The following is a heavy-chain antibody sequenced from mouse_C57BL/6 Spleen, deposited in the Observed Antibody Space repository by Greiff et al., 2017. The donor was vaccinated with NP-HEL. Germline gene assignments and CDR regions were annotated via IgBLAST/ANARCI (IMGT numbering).Heavy chain of an antibody. V-gene: IGHV1-80*01. J-gene: IGHJ4*01. CDR2: IYPGDGDT. CDR1: GYAFSSYW. CDR3: ARPLDYGSNYAMDY. Sequence: VQLQQSGAELVKPGASVKISCKASGYAFSSYWMNWVKQRPGKGLEWIGQIYPGDGDTNYNGKFKGKATLTADKSSSTAYMQLSSLTSEDSAVYFCARPLDYGSNYAMDYWGQGTSVTVSS. D-gene: IGHD1-1*01.